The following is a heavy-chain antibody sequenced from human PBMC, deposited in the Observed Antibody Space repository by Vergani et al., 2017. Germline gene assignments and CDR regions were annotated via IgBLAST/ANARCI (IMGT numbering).Heavy chain of an antibody. CDR3: ARAMCSTTSCYWDYYYYMDV. Sequence: VQLVESGGGMVQPGRSLRLSCTASGFTFSSYSIHWVRQAPGKGLEWVALISWDGGKKYYADSVRGRFTISRDNSKTTLYLQMDSLRPDDTAVYYCARAMCSTTSCYWDYYYYMDVWGKGTTVTVSS. D-gene: IGHD2-2*01. CDR1: GFTFSSYS. J-gene: IGHJ6*03. CDR2: ISWDGGKK. V-gene: IGHV3-30-3*01.